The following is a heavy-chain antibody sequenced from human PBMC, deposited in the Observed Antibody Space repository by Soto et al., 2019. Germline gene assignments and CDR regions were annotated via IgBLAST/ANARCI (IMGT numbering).Heavy chain of an antibody. J-gene: IGHJ6*02. CDR3: ARDQVWHCNGLDV. CDR2: IWSDGSKE. Sequence: QVQLVESGGGVVQPGRSLRLSCAASGFHFSRHGVHWVRQAPGRGLEWVAVIWSDGSKEYYADSVKGRFTISRDNSKNTVSLQMNSLRSEDTAVDYCARDQVWHCNGLDVWGQGTTVTVSS. D-gene: IGHD2-15*01. CDR1: GFHFSRHG. V-gene: IGHV3-33*01.